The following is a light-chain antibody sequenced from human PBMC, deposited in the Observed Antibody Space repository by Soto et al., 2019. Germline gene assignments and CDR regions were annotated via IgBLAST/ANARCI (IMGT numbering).Light chain of an antibody. CDR2: DVS. CDR3: CSYAGSYTYV. Sequence: QSALTQPRSVSGSPGQSVTISCTGTSSDVGDYDYVSWYQQHPGKAPKLMIYDVSKRPSGVPDRFSGSKSGNTASLTISGLQAEDEADYYCCSYAGSYTYVFGTETKVTVL. J-gene: IGLJ1*01. CDR1: SSDVGDYDY. V-gene: IGLV2-11*01.